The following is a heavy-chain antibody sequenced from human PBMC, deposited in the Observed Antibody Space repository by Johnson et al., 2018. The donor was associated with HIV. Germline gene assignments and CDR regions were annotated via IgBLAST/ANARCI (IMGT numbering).Heavy chain of an antibody. CDR1: GFTFSSYG. J-gene: IGHJ3*02. V-gene: IGHV3-30*03. CDR3: ARALGATYAFDI. CDR2: ISYDGHIK. Sequence: QVQLVESGGGVVQPGRSLRLSCAASGFTFSSYGMHWVRQAPGKGLEWVAVISYDGHIKYYADSVKGRFTISRDNSKSTLYLQINSLRAEDAAVFYCARALGATYAFDIWGQGTMVTVSS. D-gene: IGHD1-26*01.